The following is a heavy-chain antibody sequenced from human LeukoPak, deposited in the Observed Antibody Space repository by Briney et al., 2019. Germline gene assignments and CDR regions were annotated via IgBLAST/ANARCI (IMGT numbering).Heavy chain of an antibody. CDR1: GYSIGSRNYY. V-gene: IGHV4-39*01. CDR3: ARRSNDYGSGNYSEPFDV. Sequence: SETLSLTCTVSGYSIGSRNYYWGWIRQPPGKGLEWIGTIHYTGATYYNPSLKGRLTMFVDRSKNQFSLKMRSLTAADAALYFCARRSNDYGSGNYSEPFDVWGQGSLVVVSS. D-gene: IGHD3-10*01. CDR2: IHYTGAT. J-gene: IGHJ4*02.